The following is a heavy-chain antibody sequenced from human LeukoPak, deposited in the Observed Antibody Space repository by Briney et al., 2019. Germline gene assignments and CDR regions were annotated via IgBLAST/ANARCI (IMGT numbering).Heavy chain of an antibody. CDR1: GDSILGYY. J-gene: IGHJ4*02. CDR3: ARTLSKYYFDY. Sequence: SETLSLTCTVSGDSILGYYWSWIRQAPGKGLEWIGYIYYNGGTNYSPSLKSRVSMSADTSKNQFSLKLSSVTAADTAVYYCARTLSKYYFDYWGQGTLVTVSS. CDR2: IYYNGGT. V-gene: IGHV4-59*01.